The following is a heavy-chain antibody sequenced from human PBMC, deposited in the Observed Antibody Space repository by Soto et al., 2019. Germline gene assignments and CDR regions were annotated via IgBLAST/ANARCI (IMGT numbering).Heavy chain of an antibody. CDR1: GGSISSYY. D-gene: IGHD6-13*01. V-gene: IGHV4-59*08. J-gene: IGHJ4*02. Sequence: QVQLQESGPGLVKPSETLSLTCTVSGGSISSYYWSWIRQPPGKGLEWIGYIYYSGSTNYNPSLKSRVTISVDTSKNQFSLKLSSVTAADTAVYYCARATCSWYLDYWGQGTLVTVSS. CDR2: IYYSGST. CDR3: ARATCSWYLDY.